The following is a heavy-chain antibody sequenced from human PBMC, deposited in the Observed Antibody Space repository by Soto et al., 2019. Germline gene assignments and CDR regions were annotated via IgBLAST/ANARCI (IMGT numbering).Heavy chain of an antibody. CDR1: GGTFSSYA. CDR3: ARELKGYRSLAARGRSEPFGY. Sequence: PGASVKVSCKASGGTFSSYAISWVRQAPGQGLEWMGGIIPIFGTANYAQKFQGRVTITADESTSTAYMELSSLRSEDTAVYYCARELKGYRSLAARGRSEPFGYWGQGTLVTVSS. J-gene: IGHJ4*02. CDR2: IIPIFGTA. V-gene: IGHV1-69*13. D-gene: IGHD6-13*01.